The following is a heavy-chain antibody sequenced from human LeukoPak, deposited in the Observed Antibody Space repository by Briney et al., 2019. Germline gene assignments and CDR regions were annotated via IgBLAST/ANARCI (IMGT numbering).Heavy chain of an antibody. V-gene: IGHV3-30*18. D-gene: IGHD3-22*01. CDR2: ISYDGSNQ. CDR3: AKGYYYDSSGYYQHFDH. Sequence: PGGALRLSCAASGFTFSSFGIHWVRQAPGRGVEWVALISYDGSNQYYADSVKGRFTISRDNSKNTLYLQMNSLRAEDTAVYYCAKGYYYDSSGYYQHFDHWGQGTLVTVSS. J-gene: IGHJ4*02. CDR1: GFTFSSFG.